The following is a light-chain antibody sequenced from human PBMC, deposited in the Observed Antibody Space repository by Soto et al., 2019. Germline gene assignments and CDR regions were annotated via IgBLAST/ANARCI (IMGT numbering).Light chain of an antibody. J-gene: IGLJ2*01. Sequence: QSALTQPASVSGSPGQSITISCTGTRGDVGLYKYVSWYQQHPGKAPKLMIYEIGNRPSGVSSRFSGSKSGNTASLTSSGLQAEEEADYYCSSYTTSSTLIFGGGTKLTVL. CDR2: EIG. CDR3: SSYTTSSTLI. V-gene: IGLV2-14*01. CDR1: RGDVGLYKY.